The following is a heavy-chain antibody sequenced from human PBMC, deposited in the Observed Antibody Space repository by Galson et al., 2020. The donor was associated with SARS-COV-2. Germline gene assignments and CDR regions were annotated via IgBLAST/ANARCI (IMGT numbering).Heavy chain of an antibody. J-gene: IGHJ4*02. Sequence: SETLSLTCAVYGGSSSGYYWSWIRQPPGKGLEWIGEINHSGSTNYNPSLKSRVTISVDTSKNQFSLKLSSVTAADTAVYYCARGSLQQWLVLDYWGQGTLVTVSS. CDR1: GGSSSGYY. D-gene: IGHD6-19*01. V-gene: IGHV4-34*01. CDR3: ARGSLQQWLVLDY. CDR2: INHSGST.